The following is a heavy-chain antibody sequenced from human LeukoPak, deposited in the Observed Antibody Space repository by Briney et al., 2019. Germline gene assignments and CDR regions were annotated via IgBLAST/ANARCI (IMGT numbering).Heavy chain of an antibody. D-gene: IGHD3-22*01. Sequence: ASVKVSCKASGFTLTSSAMQWVRQARAQRLEWIGWIVVGSGNTNYAQKFQERVTITRDMSTSTAYMELSSVRSEDTAVYYCAADRYDSSGYYHFDYWGQGTLVTVSS. CDR1: GFTLTSSA. V-gene: IGHV1-58*02. J-gene: IGHJ4*02. CDR3: AADRYDSSGYYHFDY. CDR2: IVVGSGNT.